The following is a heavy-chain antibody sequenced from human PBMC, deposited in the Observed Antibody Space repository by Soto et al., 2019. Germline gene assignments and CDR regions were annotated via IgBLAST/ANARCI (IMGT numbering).Heavy chain of an antibody. Sequence: TSETLSLTCTVSGGSISSYYWSWIRQPPGKGLEWIGYIYYSGSTNYNPSLKSRVTISVDTSKNQFSLKLSSVTAADTAVYYCARCSGGSCYFGWFDPWGQGTLVTVSS. CDR3: ARCSGGSCYFGWFDP. D-gene: IGHD2-15*01. V-gene: IGHV4-59*08. J-gene: IGHJ5*02. CDR1: GGSISSYY. CDR2: IYYSGST.